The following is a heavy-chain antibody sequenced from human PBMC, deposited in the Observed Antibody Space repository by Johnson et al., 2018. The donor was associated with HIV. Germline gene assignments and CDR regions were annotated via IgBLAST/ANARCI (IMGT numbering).Heavy chain of an antibody. CDR2: MSTSGSTK. CDR1: GFTFSDFF. V-gene: IGHV3-11*04. J-gene: IGHJ3*02. D-gene: IGHD1-26*01. CDR3: AKWGSMRATSAFDI. Sequence: QVQLVESGGGLVKPGGSLRLSCAASGFTFSDFFMSWIRQAPGKGLEWVAYMSTSGSTKFYADSVKGRFTISRDNAKNTLYLQMNSRRAEDTAVYYCAKWGSMRATSAFDIWGQGTMVTVSS.